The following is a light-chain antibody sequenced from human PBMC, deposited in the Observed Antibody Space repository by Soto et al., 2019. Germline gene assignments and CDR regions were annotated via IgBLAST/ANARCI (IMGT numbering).Light chain of an antibody. V-gene: IGKV3-15*01. CDR1: QIVRSMY. Sequence: ELMFAESRRTVSLSPGASANISCRASQIVRSMYFAWYQQTPGQAPRLLLYGASTRATGIPARFSVSGSGTEFTLTITSVPAEDFEVSYYQWYNNRSSGTFGQGTKVDI. CDR3: QWYNNRSSGT. CDR2: GAS. J-gene: IGKJ1*01.